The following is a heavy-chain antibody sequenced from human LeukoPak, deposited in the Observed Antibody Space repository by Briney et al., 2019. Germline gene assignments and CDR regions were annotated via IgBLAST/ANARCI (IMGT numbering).Heavy chain of an antibody. Sequence: GESLKISCKGSGYSFTNYWIGWVRQMPGKGLEWMGILYPGDSDTRYSPSFQGQVTISADKSISTAYLQWSSLKASDTAMYYCARLADIAAAGRSGYYYYGMDVWGQGTTVTVSS. V-gene: IGHV5-51*01. CDR2: LYPGDSDT. D-gene: IGHD6-13*01. CDR1: GYSFTNYW. CDR3: ARLADIAAAGRSGYYYYGMDV. J-gene: IGHJ6*02.